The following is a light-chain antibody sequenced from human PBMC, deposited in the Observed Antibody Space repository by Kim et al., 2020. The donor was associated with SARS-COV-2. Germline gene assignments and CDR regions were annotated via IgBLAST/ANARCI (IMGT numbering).Light chain of an antibody. V-gene: IGLV2-8*01. CDR1: SSDVGGYNY. Sequence: QSVTISCTGTSSDVGGYNYVSWYQQHPGKAPKLMIYEVTKWPSGVPDRFSGSKSGNTASLTVSGLQAEDEADYYCSSYAGSNNYVFGTGTKVTVL. CDR3: SSYAGSNNYV. J-gene: IGLJ1*01. CDR2: EVT.